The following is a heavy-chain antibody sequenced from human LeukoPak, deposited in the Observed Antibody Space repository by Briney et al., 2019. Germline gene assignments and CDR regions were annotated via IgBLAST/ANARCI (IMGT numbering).Heavy chain of an antibody. CDR2: INHSGST. CDR1: GGSFSGYY. D-gene: IGHD1-26*01. J-gene: IGHJ5*02. V-gene: IGHV4-34*01. Sequence: SETLSHTCAVYGGSFSGYYWSWIRQPPGKGLEWIGEINHSGSTNYNPSLKSRVTISVDTSKNQFSLKLSSVTAADTAVYYCARKNPRTNIVGAVPRYWFDPWGQGTLVTVSS. CDR3: ARKNPRTNIVGAVPRYWFDP.